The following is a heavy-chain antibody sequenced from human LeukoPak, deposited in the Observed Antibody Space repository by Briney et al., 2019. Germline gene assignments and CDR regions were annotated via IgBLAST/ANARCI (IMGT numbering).Heavy chain of an antibody. CDR2: IRSDGSYK. J-gene: IGHJ4*02. Sequence: GGSLRLSCAASGFIFSTYGMHWVRQAPGKGLEWVAFIRSDGSYKYYADSVKGRLTISRDNSKNTLYLQMNSLRAEDTAVYYCAKVYVWNEYYFDYWGQGTLVTVSS. CDR1: GFIFSTYG. V-gene: IGHV3-30*02. D-gene: IGHD1-1*01. CDR3: AKVYVWNEYYFDY.